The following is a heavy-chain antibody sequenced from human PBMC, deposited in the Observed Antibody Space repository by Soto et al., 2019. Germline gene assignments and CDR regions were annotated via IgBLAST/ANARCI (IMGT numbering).Heavy chain of an antibody. CDR1: GGSISSYY. J-gene: IGHJ6*03. CDR3: ARHRAFCSGNSSALGYYYYVDV. V-gene: IGHV4-59*08. Sequence: QVQLQESGPGLVKPSETLSLTCTVSGGSISSYYWSWIRQPPGKGLEWIGYIYYSGSTTYNPSLTSLVTISAATSKNQRSPNLRSVTAAATALYYCARHRAFCSGNSSALGYYYYVDVWGIGTTVSVSS. CDR2: IYYSGST. D-gene: IGHD2-2*01.